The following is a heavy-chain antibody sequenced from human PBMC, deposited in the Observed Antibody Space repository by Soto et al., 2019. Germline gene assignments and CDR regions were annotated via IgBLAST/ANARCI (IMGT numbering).Heavy chain of an antibody. V-gene: IGHV4-59*01. D-gene: IGHD5-12*01. Sequence: SETLSLTCTVSGGSISSYYWSWIRQPPGKGLEWIGYIYYSGSTNYNPSLKSRVTISVDTSKNQFSLKLSSVTAADTAVYYCARSYSGYDLGDYYYGMDVWGQGTTVTVSS. J-gene: IGHJ6*02. CDR3: ARSYSGYDLGDYYYGMDV. CDR1: GGSISSYY. CDR2: IYYSGST.